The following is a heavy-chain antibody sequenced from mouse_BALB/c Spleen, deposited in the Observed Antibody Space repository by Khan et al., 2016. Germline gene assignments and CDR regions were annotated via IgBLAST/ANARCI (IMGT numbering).Heavy chain of an antibody. D-gene: IGHD2-10*02. J-gene: IGHJ3*01. CDR1: GFNIKDTY. CDR3: ARKYGNYVWFAY. CDR2: IDPANGNT. Sequence: VQLQQSGAELVKPGASVKLSCTASGFNIKDTYMHWVKQRPEQGLEWIGRIDPANGNTKYDQKFQGKATITADTSSTTAYLQLSSLTSEDTAVYYCARKYGNYVWFAYWGQGTLVTVSA. V-gene: IGHV14-3*02.